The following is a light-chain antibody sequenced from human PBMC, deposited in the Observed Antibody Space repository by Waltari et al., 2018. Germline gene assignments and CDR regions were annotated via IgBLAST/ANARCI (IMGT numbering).Light chain of an antibody. CDR1: AGSVSTTSS. CDR3: ALHIGNNIWA. CDR2: STN. J-gene: IGLJ3*02. V-gene: IGLV8-61*01. Sequence: QTVVNQEPSFSVSPGGTVTLTCGLSAGSVSTTSSPTWFQQAPGQAPRTLIYSTNTRSSGVPDRFSGSILGNRAALTITGAQAGDDSDYYCALHIGNNIWAFGRGTRLTVL.